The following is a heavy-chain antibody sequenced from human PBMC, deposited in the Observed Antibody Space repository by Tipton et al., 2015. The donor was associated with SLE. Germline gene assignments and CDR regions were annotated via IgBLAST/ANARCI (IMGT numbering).Heavy chain of an antibody. CDR1: GGSISSSRNY. CDR3: AGDAGWYRFDF. D-gene: IGHD6-19*01. V-gene: IGHV4-39*07. Sequence: TLSLTCSVSGGSISSSRNYWGWIRQPPGKGLEWIGNINYSGTTYYNPSLKSRVTISVDTSKNQISLKLSSVTAADTAVYYCAGDAGWYRFDFWGQGTLVTVSS. CDR2: INYSGTT. J-gene: IGHJ4*02.